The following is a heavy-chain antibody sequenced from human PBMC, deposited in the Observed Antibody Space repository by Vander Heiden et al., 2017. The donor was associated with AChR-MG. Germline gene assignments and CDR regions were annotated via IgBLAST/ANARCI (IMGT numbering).Heavy chain of an antibody. CDR3: ARTSPLGTSGGPIDY. CDR1: GFPFSSYA. CDR2: ISGSGGST. J-gene: IGHJ4*02. D-gene: IGHD2-15*01. V-gene: IGHV3-23*01. Sequence: EVQLLESGGGLVQPGGSLRLSCAASGFPFSSYAMSWVRQAPGKGLEWVSAISGSGGSTYYADSVKGRFTISRDNSKNTLYLQMNSLRAEDTAVYYCARTSPLGTSGGPIDYWGQGTLVTVSS.